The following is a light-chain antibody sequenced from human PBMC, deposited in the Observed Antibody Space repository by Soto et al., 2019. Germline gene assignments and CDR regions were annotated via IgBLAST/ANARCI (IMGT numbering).Light chain of an antibody. CDR2: GNN. CDR1: SSNIGAGYD. CDR3: QSYDTILSGAI. V-gene: IGLV1-40*01. J-gene: IGLJ2*01. Sequence: QLVLTQPPSVSGAPGQRVTISCTGSSSNIGAGYDVHWYQQVPGTAPKLLIYGNNNRPSGVPDRFSASRSGTSASLTITGLQAEDEADYYCQSYDTILSGAIFGGGTQLTVL.